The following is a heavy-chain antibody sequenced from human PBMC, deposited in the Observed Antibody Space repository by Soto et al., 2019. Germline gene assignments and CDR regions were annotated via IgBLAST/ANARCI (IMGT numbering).Heavy chain of an antibody. V-gene: IGHV4-61*01. J-gene: IGHJ4*02. CDR2: INHSGST. CDR3: AREVRDSYGYFDY. CDR1: GGFVSSGNYY. Sequence: SETLSLTCAVYGGFVSSGNYYWSWIRQPPGKGLEWIGEINHSGSTHYNPSLKSRVTISVDKSKNQFSLKLSSVTAADTAVYYCAREVRDSYGYFDYWGQGTLVTV. D-gene: IGHD3-10*01.